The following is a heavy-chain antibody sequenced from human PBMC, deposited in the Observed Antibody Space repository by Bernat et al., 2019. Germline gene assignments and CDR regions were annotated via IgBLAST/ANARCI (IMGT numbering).Heavy chain of an antibody. Sequence: EVQLVESGGGLVQPGGSLRLSCAASGFTFSSYWMSWVRQAPGKGLEWVANIKQDGSEKYYVDSVKGRFTISRDNAKNSLYLQMNSLRAEDTAVYYWARASGYCISTSGHQGGGGAFDIWGQGTMVTVSS. J-gene: IGHJ3*02. D-gene: IGHD2-2*01. V-gene: IGHV3-7*03. CDR2: IKQDGSEK. CDR3: ARASGYCISTSGHQGGGGAFDI. CDR1: GFTFSSYW.